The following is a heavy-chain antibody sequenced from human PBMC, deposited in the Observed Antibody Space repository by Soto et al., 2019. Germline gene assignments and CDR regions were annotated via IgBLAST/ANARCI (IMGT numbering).Heavy chain of an antibody. CDR1: GFTFSSYG. CDR3: AKDYYDSSGYYYLQYYYYYGMDV. Sequence: QVQLVESGGGVVQPGRSLRLSCAASGFTFSSYGMHWVRQAPGKGLEWVAVISYDGSNKYYADSVKGRFTISRDNSKNTLYLQMNSLRAEDTAVYYCAKDYYDSSGYYYLQYYYYYGMDVWGQGTTVTVSS. J-gene: IGHJ6*02. V-gene: IGHV3-30*18. CDR2: ISYDGSNK. D-gene: IGHD3-22*01.